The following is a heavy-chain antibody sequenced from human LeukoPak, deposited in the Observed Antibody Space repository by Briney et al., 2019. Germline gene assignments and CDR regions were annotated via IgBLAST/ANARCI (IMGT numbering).Heavy chain of an antibody. CDR3: ARDTYYYENSDDYDDAFDI. V-gene: IGHV4-59*01. J-gene: IGHJ3*02. CDR2: IHYKRNT. CDR1: GGSISGYY. D-gene: IGHD3-22*01. Sequence: PSETLSLTCTVSGGSISGYYWSWIRQPPGKGLEWIGHIHYKRNTNYNASLKSRASMLLATSKNQISLRLSSVTAADTAVYHCARDTYYYENSDDYDDAFDIWGQGTRVTVSS.